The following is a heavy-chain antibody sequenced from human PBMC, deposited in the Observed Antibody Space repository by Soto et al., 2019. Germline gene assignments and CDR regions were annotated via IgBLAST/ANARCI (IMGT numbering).Heavy chain of an antibody. V-gene: IGHV1-18*01. CDR1: GYTLTSYG. CDR2: INGYTGST. CDR3: ARSWVTGKGGMDV. J-gene: IGHJ6*02. D-gene: IGHD3-16*01. Sequence: QVQLVQSGAEVKKPGASVKVSCKASGYTLTSYGFSWVRQAPGQGLEWMGWINGYTGSTHYAQKFQGRVTMTTDTSTSTAYIELWTLISDDTAVYYCARSWVTGKGGMDVWGQGTTVTVSS.